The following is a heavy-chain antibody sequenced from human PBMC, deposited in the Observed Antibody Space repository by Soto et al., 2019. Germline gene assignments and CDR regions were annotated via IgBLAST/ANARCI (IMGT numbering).Heavy chain of an antibody. J-gene: IGHJ3*02. D-gene: IGHD6-13*01. CDR3: ARSIGSIAAAVHDAFDI. CDR1: GYTFTGYY. Sequence: ASVKVSCKASGYTFTGYYMHWVRQAPGQGLEWMGWINPNSGGTNYAQKFQGWVTMTRDTSISTAYMELSRLRSDDTAVYYCARSIGSIAAAVHDAFDIWGQVTMVTVSS. CDR2: INPNSGGT. V-gene: IGHV1-2*04.